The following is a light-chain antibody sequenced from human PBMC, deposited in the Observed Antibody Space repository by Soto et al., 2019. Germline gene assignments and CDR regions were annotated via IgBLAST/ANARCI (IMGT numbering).Light chain of an antibody. Sequence: QSVLTQPPSVSGAPVQRVTSSCPGSSSNIGAGYDVHWYQQLPGTAPKLLIYGNSNRPSGVPDRLSGSKSGTSASLAITGLQAADEADYYCQSYDSSLSAVVFGGGTKLTV. J-gene: IGLJ2*01. V-gene: IGLV1-40*01. CDR3: QSYDSSLSAVV. CDR2: GNS. CDR1: SSNIGAGYD.